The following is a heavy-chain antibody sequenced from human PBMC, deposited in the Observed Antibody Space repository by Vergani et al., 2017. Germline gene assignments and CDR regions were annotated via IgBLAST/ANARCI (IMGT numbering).Heavy chain of an antibody. J-gene: IGHJ6*02. D-gene: IGHD3-9*01. CDR2: IYTSGST. CDR3: AREGHYDILTGFYYYGMDV. V-gene: IGHV4-61*02. Sequence: QVQLQESGPGLVKPSQTLSLTCTVSGGSISSGSYYWSWIRQPAGKGLEWIGRIYTSGSTNYNPSLKSRVTISVDTSKNQFSLKLSSVTAADTAVYYCAREGHYDILTGFYYYGMDVWGQGTMVTVSS. CDR1: GGSISSGSYY.